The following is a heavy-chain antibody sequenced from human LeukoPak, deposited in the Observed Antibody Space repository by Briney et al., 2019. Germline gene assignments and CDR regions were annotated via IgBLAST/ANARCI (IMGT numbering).Heavy chain of an antibody. CDR3: ARRGYHAYSGFDF. J-gene: IGHJ4*02. V-gene: IGHV3-21*01. CDR1: AFTFSSYS. D-gene: IGHD1-26*01. CDR2: ISGSSSDI. Sequence: GGSLRLSCAGSAFTFSSYSMNWVRQAPGKGLEWVSSISGSSSDIYYADSVKGRFSISRDNAKNSLYLQMKSLRVEDTAVYYCARRGYHAYSGFDFWGQGTLVTVSS.